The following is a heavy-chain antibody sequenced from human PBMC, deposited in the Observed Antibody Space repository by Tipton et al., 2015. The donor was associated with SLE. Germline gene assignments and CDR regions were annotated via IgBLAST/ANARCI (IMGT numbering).Heavy chain of an antibody. CDR3: ARGWRYCSSSSCYGANWFDP. CDR1: GGSISSYY. Sequence: TLSLTCTVSGGSISSYYWSWIRQPPGKGLEGIGYIYYSGSTNYNPSLKSRVTISVDTSKNQFSLKLSSVTAADTAVYYCARGWRYCSSSSCYGANWFDPWGQGTLVTVSP. V-gene: IGHV4-59*01. J-gene: IGHJ5*02. D-gene: IGHD2-2*01. CDR2: IYYSGST.